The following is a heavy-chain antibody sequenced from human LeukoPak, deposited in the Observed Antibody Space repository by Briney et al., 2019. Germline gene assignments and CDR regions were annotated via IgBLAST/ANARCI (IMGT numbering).Heavy chain of an antibody. Sequence: GGSLRLSCVASGFTFSSCAMNWVRQAPGKGLEWVSSISGSGGSTYYADSVKGRFTISRDNSKNTLYLQVNSLRGEDTAVYYCARDEGLRYYDFSAFDYWGQGTLVTVSS. CDR1: GFTFSSCA. CDR2: ISGSGGST. D-gene: IGHD3-3*01. CDR3: ARDEGLRYYDFSAFDY. J-gene: IGHJ4*02. V-gene: IGHV3-23*01.